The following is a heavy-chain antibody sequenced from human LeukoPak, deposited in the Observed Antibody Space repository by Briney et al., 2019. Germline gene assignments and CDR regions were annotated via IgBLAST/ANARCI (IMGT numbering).Heavy chain of an antibody. CDR3: ASNWILDY. D-gene: IGHD1-20*01. CDR1: GFSLSTYW. Sequence: PGGSLRLSCAASGFSLSTYWMTWVRQAPGKGLEWVANIKQDGSEKYYVDSVKGRFTISRDNAKNSLYLQMNSLRAEDTAVYYCASNWILDYWGQGTLVTV. V-gene: IGHV3-7*01. J-gene: IGHJ4*02. CDR2: IKQDGSEK.